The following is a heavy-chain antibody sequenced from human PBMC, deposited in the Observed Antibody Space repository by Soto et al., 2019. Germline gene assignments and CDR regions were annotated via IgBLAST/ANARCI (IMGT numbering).Heavy chain of an antibody. D-gene: IGHD3-22*01. Sequence: GGSLRLSCAASGFTFSSYGMHWVRQAPGKGLEWVAVISYDGSNKYYADSVKGRFTISRDNSKNTLYLQMNSLRAEDTAVYYCANLYYYDSSGSFDYWGQGTLVTVSS. CDR3: ANLYYYDSSGSFDY. CDR1: GFTFSSYG. V-gene: IGHV3-30*18. CDR2: ISYDGSNK. J-gene: IGHJ4*02.